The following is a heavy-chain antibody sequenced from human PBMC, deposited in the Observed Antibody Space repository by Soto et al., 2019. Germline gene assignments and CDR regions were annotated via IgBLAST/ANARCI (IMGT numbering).Heavy chain of an antibody. D-gene: IGHD4-17*01. CDR1: GYSFTSYW. CDR3: ARQEFRRLTVTTSYWFDP. Sequence: GGSLRLSCKGSGYSFTSYWIGWVRQMPGKGLEWMGIIYPGDSDTRYSPSFQGQVTISADKSISTAYLQWSSLKASDTAMYYCARQEFRRLTVTTSYWFDPWGQGTLVTVSS. J-gene: IGHJ5*02. CDR2: IYPGDSDT. V-gene: IGHV5-51*01.